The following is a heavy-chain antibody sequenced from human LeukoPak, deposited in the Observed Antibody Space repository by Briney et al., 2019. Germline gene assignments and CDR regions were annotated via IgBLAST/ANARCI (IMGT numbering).Heavy chain of an antibody. CDR2: IKQDGSEK. CDR3: ARDLERAWEPSRDAFDI. J-gene: IGHJ3*02. V-gene: IGHV3-7*01. CDR1: GFTFSSYW. D-gene: IGHD1-26*01. Sequence: PGGSLRLSCAASGFTFSSYWMSWVRQAPGKGLEWVANIKQDGSEKYYVDSVKGRFTISRDNAKNSLYLQMNSLRAEDTAVYYCARDLERAWEPSRDAFDIWGQGTMVTVSS.